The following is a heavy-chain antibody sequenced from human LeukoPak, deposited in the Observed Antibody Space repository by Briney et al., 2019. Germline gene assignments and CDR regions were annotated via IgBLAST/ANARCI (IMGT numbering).Heavy chain of an antibody. CDR2: IDPSDSYT. D-gene: IGHD6-13*01. J-gene: IGHJ3*02. V-gene: IGHV5-10-1*01. CDR1: GYSFTSYW. Sequence: GESLRISCKGSGYSFTSYWISWVRRMPGKGREWMGRIDPSDSYTNYSPSFQGHVTISADKSISTAYLQWSSLKASDTAMYYCARNFGSTEAFDIWGQGTMVTVSS. CDR3: ARNFGSTEAFDI.